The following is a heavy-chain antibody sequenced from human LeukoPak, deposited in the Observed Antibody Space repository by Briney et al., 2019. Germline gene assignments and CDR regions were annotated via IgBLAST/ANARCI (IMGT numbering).Heavy chain of an antibody. D-gene: IGHD6-13*01. CDR2: IYNSEST. V-gene: IGHV4-59*08. CDR3: ARRRRIAGVGTDALDI. Sequence: SETLSLTCTVSGGSISTYYWSWIRQPPGKGLEWIGYIYNSESTNYNPSLKSRVTISVDTSKNQFSLKLTSVTAADTAMYYCARRRRIAGVGTDALDIWGQGTMVTVSS. CDR1: GGSISTYY. J-gene: IGHJ3*02.